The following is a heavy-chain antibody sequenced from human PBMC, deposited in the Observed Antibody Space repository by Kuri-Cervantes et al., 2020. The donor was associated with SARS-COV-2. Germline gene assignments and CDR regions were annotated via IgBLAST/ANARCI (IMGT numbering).Heavy chain of an antibody. CDR1: GFTFSGHW. CDR3: VREVDHWNFDY. D-gene: IGHD1-1*01. V-gene: IGHV3-74*01. CDR2: INPGGSYT. Sequence: GGSLRLSCAASGFTFSGHWIHWVRQAPGKGLVWVSRINPGGSYTNNADSVKGRFTLSRENAKNMLFLQMNSLRAEDTAVYYGVREVDHWNFDYWGQGTLVTVSS. J-gene: IGHJ4*02.